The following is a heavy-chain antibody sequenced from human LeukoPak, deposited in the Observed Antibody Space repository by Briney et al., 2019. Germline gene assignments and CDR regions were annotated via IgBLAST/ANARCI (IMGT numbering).Heavy chain of an antibody. CDR3: ARAELELLGMDV. CDR2: IYSGGST. Sequence: GGSLRLSCAASGFTVSSNYMSWVRQAPGKGLEWVSVIYSGGSTYYADSVKGRFTISRDNTKNTLYLQMNSPRAEDTAVYYCARAELELLGMDVWGQGTTVTVSS. J-gene: IGHJ6*02. V-gene: IGHV3-53*01. D-gene: IGHD1-7*01. CDR1: GFTVSSNY.